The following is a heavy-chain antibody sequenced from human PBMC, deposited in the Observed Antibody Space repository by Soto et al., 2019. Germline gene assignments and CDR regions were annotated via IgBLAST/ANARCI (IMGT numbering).Heavy chain of an antibody. CDR3: ARDRGRHFDI. Sequence: GGSLRLSCAASVFTFSSYWMEWVRQAPGEGLVWVSQISNDGTTTEYADFVKGRFTVSRDNAKNTVHLQMDSLRAEDTAVYYCARDRGRHFDIWGQGTVVTVS. V-gene: IGHV3-74*03. CDR1: VFTFSSYW. J-gene: IGHJ3*02. CDR2: ISNDGTTT.